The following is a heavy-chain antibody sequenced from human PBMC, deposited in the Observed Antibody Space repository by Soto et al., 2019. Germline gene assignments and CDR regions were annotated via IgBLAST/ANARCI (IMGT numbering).Heavy chain of an antibody. Sequence: TSETLSLTCTVSGGSISSSSYYWGWIRQPPGKGLEWIGSIYYSGSTYYNPSLKSRVTISVDTSKNQFSLKLSSVTAADTAVYYCVAGLELRSWFDPWGQGTLVTVSS. CDR2: IYYSGST. V-gene: IGHV4-39*01. J-gene: IGHJ5*02. CDR3: VAGLELRSWFDP. D-gene: IGHD1-7*01. CDR1: GGSISSSSYY.